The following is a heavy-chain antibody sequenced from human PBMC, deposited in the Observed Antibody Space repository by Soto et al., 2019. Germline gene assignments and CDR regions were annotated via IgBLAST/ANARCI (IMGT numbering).Heavy chain of an antibody. V-gene: IGHV3-21*01. CDR2: ISSSSTYI. J-gene: IGHJ3*02. Sequence: GGSLRLSCAASGFTFSSYSMNWVRQAPGKGLEWVSSISSSSTYIYYADSVKGRFAISRDNAKNSLYMQMNSLSAEDTAVYYCARAARSSYSGDAFDIWGKGTMVTV. D-gene: IGHD6-6*01. CDR3: ARAARSSYSGDAFDI. CDR1: GFTFSSYS.